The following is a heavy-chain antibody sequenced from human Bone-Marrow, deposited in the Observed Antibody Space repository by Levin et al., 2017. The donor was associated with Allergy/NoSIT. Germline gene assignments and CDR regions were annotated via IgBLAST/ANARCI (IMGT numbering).Heavy chain of an antibody. V-gene: IGHV3-48*02. D-gene: IGHD5-18*01. Sequence: PGGSLRLSCAASGFTFSSYSMNWVRQAPGKGLQWVSYISSSSSYIYYADSVKGRFTISRDNAKNSLYLQMNSLRDEDTAVYYCASRGYSNGDLDYWGQGTLVTVSS. CDR3: ASRGYSNGDLDY. CDR1: GFTFSSYS. CDR2: ISSSSSYI. J-gene: IGHJ4*02.